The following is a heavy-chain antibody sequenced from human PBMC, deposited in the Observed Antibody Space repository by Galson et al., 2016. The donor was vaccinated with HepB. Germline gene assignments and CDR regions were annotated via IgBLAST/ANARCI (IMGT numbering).Heavy chain of an antibody. V-gene: IGHV4-61*01. D-gene: IGHD1-1*01. Sequence: SETLSLTCTVSGASVSSGSYYWSLIRQPPGKGLEWIGGYLHYSGSTKYNPSLKSRVTISVDTSRNQFSLKLSSVTAADTAVYYCARDSTTRIIDYWGQGTLVTVSS. CDR3: ARDSTTRIIDY. J-gene: IGHJ4*02. CDR1: GASVSSGSYY. CDR2: LHYSGST.